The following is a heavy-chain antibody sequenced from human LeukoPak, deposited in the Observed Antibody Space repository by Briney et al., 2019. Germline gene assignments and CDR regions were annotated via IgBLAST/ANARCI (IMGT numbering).Heavy chain of an antibody. CDR2: IYYSGST. Sequence: PSQTLSLTCTVSGGSISSGGYYWSWIRQHPGKGLEWIGYIYYSGSTYYNPSLKSRVTMSVDTSKNQFSLKLSSVTAADTAVYYCARGERAMIVVAPNWFDPWGQGTLVTVSS. CDR1: GGSISSGGYY. CDR3: ARGERAMIVVAPNWFDP. V-gene: IGHV4-31*03. J-gene: IGHJ5*02. D-gene: IGHD3-22*01.